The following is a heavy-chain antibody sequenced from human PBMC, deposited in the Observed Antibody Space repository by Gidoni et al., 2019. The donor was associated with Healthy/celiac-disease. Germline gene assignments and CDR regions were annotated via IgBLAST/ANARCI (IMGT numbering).Heavy chain of an antibody. CDR2: ISGSGGST. Sequence: EVQLLESGGGLVQPVGSLRLSCAASGFTFSSYAMRWVRPAPGKGLEWVSAISGSGGSTYYADSVKGRFTISRDNSKNTLYLQMNSLRAEDTAVYYCAKVGGGFLEWLFCRGGRCYYYMDVWGKGTTVTVSS. D-gene: IGHD3-3*01. CDR1: GFTFSSYA. V-gene: IGHV3-23*01. J-gene: IGHJ6*03. CDR3: AKVGGGFLEWLFCRGGRCYYYMDV.